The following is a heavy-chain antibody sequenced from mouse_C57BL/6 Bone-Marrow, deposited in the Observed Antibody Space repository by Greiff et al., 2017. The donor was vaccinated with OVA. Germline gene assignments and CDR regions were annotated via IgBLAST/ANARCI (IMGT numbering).Heavy chain of an antibody. CDR3: ARSLGGLPDY. Sequence: EVMLVESGGGLVQPGGSLSLSCAASGFTFTDYYMSWVRQPPGKALEWLGFIRNKANGYTTEYSASVKGRFTISSDNSQSILYLQMNALRAEDSATYYCARSLGGLPDYWGQGTTLTVSS. CDR1: GFTFTDYY. D-gene: IGHD5-5*01. V-gene: IGHV7-3*01. CDR2: IRNKANGYTT. J-gene: IGHJ2*01.